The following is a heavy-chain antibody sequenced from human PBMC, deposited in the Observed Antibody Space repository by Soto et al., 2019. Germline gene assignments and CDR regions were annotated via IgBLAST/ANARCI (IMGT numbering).Heavy chain of an antibody. V-gene: IGHV3-74*01. D-gene: IGHD3-16*01. CDR1: GFTFSSYW. Sequence: GALRLSCAASGFTFSSYWMHWVRQAPGKGLVWVSRINSDGSSTSYADSVKGRFTISRDNAKNTLYLQMNSLRAEDTAVYYCARVPPSIMITFGGVPGMDVWGQGTTVTVSS. J-gene: IGHJ6*02. CDR2: INSDGSST. CDR3: ARVPPSIMITFGGVPGMDV.